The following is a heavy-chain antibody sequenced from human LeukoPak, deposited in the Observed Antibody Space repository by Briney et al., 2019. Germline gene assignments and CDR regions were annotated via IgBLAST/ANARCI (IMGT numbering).Heavy chain of an antibody. CDR1: GGSISSSSYY. Sequence: PSETLSLTCTVSGGSISSSSYYWGWIRQPPGKGLEWIGSIYYSGSTYYNPSLKSRVTISVDKSKNQFSLKLSSVTAADTAVYYCARVGQGFIWPYYDSSGYYLSDAFDIWGQGTMVTVSS. CDR3: ARVGQGFIWPYYDSSGYYLSDAFDI. J-gene: IGHJ3*02. CDR2: IYYSGST. V-gene: IGHV4-39*07. D-gene: IGHD3-22*01.